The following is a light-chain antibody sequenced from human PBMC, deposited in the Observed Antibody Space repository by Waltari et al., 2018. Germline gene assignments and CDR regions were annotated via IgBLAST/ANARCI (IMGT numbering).Light chain of an antibody. CDR3: STWDDRLTGVV. CDR1: NSNIGSNT. Sequence: QSVLAQPPSASGTPGQRITISCSGSNSNIGSNTVIWYQQFPGTAPRLLIYSNNQRPSGVPDRFSASKSGSSAALAIYGLHSEDEADYYCSTWDDRLTGVVFGGGTKVTVL. J-gene: IGLJ2*01. CDR2: SNN. V-gene: IGLV1-44*01.